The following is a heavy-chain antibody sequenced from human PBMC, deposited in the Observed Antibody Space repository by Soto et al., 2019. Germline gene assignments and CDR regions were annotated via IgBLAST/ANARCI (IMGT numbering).Heavy chain of an antibody. V-gene: IGHV3-33*01. J-gene: IGHJ5*02. Sequence: GGSLRLSCAASGFTFSSYGMHWVRQAPGKGLEWVAVIWYDGSNKYYADSVKGRFTISRDNSKNTLYLQMNSLRAEDTAVYYCARRGGTNRAAGWFDPWGQGTLVTVSS. CDR3: ARRGGTNRAAGWFDP. CDR1: GFTFSSYG. CDR2: IWYDGSNK. D-gene: IGHD2-8*01.